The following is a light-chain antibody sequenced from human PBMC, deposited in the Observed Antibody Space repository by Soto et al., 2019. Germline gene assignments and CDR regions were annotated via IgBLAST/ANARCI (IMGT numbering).Light chain of an antibody. CDR1: QSILYSKNKNY. CDR2: WAS. Sequence: DIVMTQSPDSLAVSLGERATINCKSSQSILYSKNKNYLAWYQQKPGQPPKLLIYWASTRESGVPDRFSGSGSGTDFTLTISSLQAEDVAVYYCQQYYNTPQNFGQGTKVEI. CDR3: QQYYNTPQN. V-gene: IGKV4-1*01. J-gene: IGKJ1*01.